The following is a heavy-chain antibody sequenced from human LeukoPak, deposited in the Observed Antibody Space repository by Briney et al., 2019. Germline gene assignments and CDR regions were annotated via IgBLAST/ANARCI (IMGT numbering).Heavy chain of an antibody. CDR3: ARDWYGSGSLDAFDI. CDR1: GGSISSYY. Sequence: SKTLSLTCTVSGGSISSYYWSWIRQPAGKGLEWIGRIYTSGSTNYNPSLKSRVTMSVDTSKNQFSLKLSSVTAADTAVYYCARDWYGSGSLDAFDIWGQGTTVTVSS. J-gene: IGHJ3*02. V-gene: IGHV4-4*07. CDR2: IYTSGST. D-gene: IGHD3-10*01.